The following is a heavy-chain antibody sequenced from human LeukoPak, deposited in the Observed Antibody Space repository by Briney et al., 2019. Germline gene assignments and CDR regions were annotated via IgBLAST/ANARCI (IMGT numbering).Heavy chain of an antibody. V-gene: IGHV3-30*01. CDR2: ISYDGSNK. CDR1: GFTFSSYT. D-gene: IGHD6-19*01. CDR3: ASTYSSGWSKPFDY. Sequence: GGSLRLSCAASGFTFSSYTMHWARQAPGKGLEWVAVISYDGSNKYYADSVKGRFTISRDNSKNTLDVQMNSLRAEDTAVYYCASTYSSGWSKPFDYWGQGTLVTVSS. J-gene: IGHJ4*02.